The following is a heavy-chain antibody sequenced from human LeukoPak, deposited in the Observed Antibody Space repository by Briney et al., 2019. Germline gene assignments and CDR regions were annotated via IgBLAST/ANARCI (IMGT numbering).Heavy chain of an antibody. CDR3: ATVNQDSIAATEYYFDY. J-gene: IGHJ4*02. CDR1: GYTLTELS. CDR2: FDPEDGET. V-gene: IGHV1-24*01. Sequence: VASVKVSCKVSGYTLTELSMHWVRQAPGKGLEWMGGFDPEDGETIYAQKFQGRVTMTEDTSTDTAYMELSSLRSEDTAVYYCATVNQDSIAATEYYFDYWGQGTLVTVSS. D-gene: IGHD6-25*01.